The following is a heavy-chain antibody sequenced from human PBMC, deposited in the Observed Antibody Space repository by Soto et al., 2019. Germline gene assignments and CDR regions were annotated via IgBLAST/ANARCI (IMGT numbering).Heavy chain of an antibody. V-gene: IGHV1-24*01. J-gene: IGHJ4*02. D-gene: IGHD4-17*01. CDR2: FDPEDGET. CDR3: ATLTTVTEPFDY. CDR1: GYTLTELS. Sequence: ASVKVSCKVSGYTLTELSMHWVRQAPGKGLEWMGGFDPEDGETIYAQKFQGRVTMTEDTSTDTAYMELSSLRSEDTAVYYCATLTTVTEPFDYWGQGTLVTVSS.